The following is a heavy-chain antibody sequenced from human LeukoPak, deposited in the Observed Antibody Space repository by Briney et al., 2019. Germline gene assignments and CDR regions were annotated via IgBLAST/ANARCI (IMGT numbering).Heavy chain of an antibody. D-gene: IGHD3-10*01. CDR3: ARDSRGDTMVRGVSDY. J-gene: IGHJ4*02. CDR2: ISSNGGST. Sequence: GGSLRLSCAASGFTFSSYAMHWVRQAPGKGLEYVSAISSNGGSTYYANSVKGRFTISRDNSKNTLYLQMGSLRAEDMAVYYCARDSRGDTMVRGVSDYWGQGTLVTVSS. V-gene: IGHV3-64*01. CDR1: GFTFSSYA.